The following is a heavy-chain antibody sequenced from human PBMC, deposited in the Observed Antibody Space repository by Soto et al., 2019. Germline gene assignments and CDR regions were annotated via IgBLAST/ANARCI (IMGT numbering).Heavy chain of an antibody. Sequence: QLQLQESGPGLLKPAETLFLSCSVSGGSVGGSGYYWGWIRQSPVKGLEWIGNVHYAQTTYYSPSLQSRLTISIDALKKNFPLKLTSVIAADTAVYYCAKQRGRFGEADYWGQGTLVTVSS. CDR2: VHYAQTT. J-gene: IGHJ4*02. D-gene: IGHD3-10*01. V-gene: IGHV4-39*01. CDR3: AKQRGRFGEADY. CDR1: GGSVGGSGYY.